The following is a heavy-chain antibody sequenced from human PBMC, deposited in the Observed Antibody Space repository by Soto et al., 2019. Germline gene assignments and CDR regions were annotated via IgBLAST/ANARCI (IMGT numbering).Heavy chain of an antibody. CDR2: ISAYNGNT. CDR3: ARDGVVWEITMVRGATNPYYYGMDV. CDR1: GYTFTSYG. Sequence: ASVKVSCKASGYTFTSYGISWVRQAPGQGLEWMGWISAYNGNTNYAQKLQGRVTMTTDTSTSTAYMELRSLRSDDTAMYYCARDGVVWEITMVRGATNPYYYGMDVWGQGTTVTVSS. D-gene: IGHD3-10*01. J-gene: IGHJ6*02. V-gene: IGHV1-18*01.